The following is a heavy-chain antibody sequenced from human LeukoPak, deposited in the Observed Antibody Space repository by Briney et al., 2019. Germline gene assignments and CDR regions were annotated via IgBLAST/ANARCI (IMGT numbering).Heavy chain of an antibody. Sequence: GGSLRLSCAASGFTFSSYAMSWVRQAPGKGLEWVSAISGSGGSTYYADSVKGRFTISRDNSKNTLYLQMNSLTAEDTAVYYCARDQGTSVTAMVGGHFDYWGPGTLVTVSS. CDR2: ISGSGGST. J-gene: IGHJ4*02. CDR1: GFTFSSYA. V-gene: IGHV3-23*01. D-gene: IGHD4-17*01. CDR3: ARDQGTSVTAMVGGHFDY.